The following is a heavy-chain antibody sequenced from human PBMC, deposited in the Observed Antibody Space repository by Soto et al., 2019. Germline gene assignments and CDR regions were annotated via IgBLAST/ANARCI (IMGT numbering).Heavy chain of an antibody. CDR2: IYYSGST. CDR1: GGSISSYY. CDR3: ARCSSWPLYNWFDP. J-gene: IGHJ5*02. D-gene: IGHD6-13*01. V-gene: IGHV4-59*01. Sequence: QVQLQESGPGLVKPSETLSLTCTVSGGSISSYYWSWIRQPPGKGLEWIGYIYYSGSTNYNPSLKSRVTIAVDTSKNQFSLKLSSVTAADTAVYYCARCSSWPLYNWFDPWGQGTLVTVSS.